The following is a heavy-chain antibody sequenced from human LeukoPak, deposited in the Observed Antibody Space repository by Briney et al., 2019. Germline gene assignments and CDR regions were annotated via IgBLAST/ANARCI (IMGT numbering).Heavy chain of an antibody. CDR1: GFTISSYW. CDR2: IKQDGSEK. D-gene: IGHD6-13*01. Sequence: AGTLSLSCAASGFTISSYWLTWVRQAPAQGLEWVAKIKQDGSEKYYVDSVKGRFTISRDNAKNSLYLQMNSLGAEYTAVYYCARRGTSSSWAHFDYWGQGTLVTVSS. V-gene: IGHV3-7*05. J-gene: IGHJ4*02. CDR3: ARRGTSSSWAHFDY.